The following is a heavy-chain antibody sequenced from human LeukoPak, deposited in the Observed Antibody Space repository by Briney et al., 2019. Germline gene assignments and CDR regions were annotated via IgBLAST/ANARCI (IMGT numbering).Heavy chain of an antibody. CDR2: IYTSGST. CDR3: ARVGVVVPAARYGMDV. CDR1: GGSISSYY. D-gene: IGHD2-2*01. J-gene: IGHJ6*02. Sequence: SETLSLTCTVSGGSISSYYWSWIRQPAGKGLEWIGRIYTSGSTNYNPSLKSRVTISVDTSKNQFSLKLSSVTAADTAVYYCARVGVVVPAARYGMDVWGQGTTVTVSS. V-gene: IGHV4-4*07.